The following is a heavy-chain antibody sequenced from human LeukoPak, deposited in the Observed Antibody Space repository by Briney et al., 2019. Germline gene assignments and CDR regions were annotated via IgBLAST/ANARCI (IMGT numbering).Heavy chain of an antibody. CDR3: ARHRGNYYYYYMDV. V-gene: IGHV4-59*01. Sequence: PSETLSLTCTVSGGSISSYYWSWIRQPPGKGLEWIGYIYYSGSTNYNPSLKSRVTISVDTSKNQFSLKLSSVTAADTAVYYCARHRGNYYYYYMDVWGKGTTVTISS. CDR1: GGSISSYY. J-gene: IGHJ6*03. CDR2: IYYSGST. D-gene: IGHD3-10*01.